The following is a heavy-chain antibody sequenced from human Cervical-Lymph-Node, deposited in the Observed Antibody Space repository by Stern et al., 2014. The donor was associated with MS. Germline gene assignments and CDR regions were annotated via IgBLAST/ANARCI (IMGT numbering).Heavy chain of an antibody. CDR1: GHTFTGYY. D-gene: IGHD3-22*01. CDR2: INPNSGGA. J-gene: IGHJ5*02. V-gene: IGHV1-2*02. Sequence: VQLVQSGAEVKKPGASVKVSCKASGHTFTGYYMHWVRQAPGQGLEWMGWINPNSGGANYAQKFQGRVPMTRDTSISTAYMELSRLRSDDTAVYYCARVSHDSSGYYNWFDPWGQGTLVTVSS. CDR3: ARVSHDSSGYYNWFDP.